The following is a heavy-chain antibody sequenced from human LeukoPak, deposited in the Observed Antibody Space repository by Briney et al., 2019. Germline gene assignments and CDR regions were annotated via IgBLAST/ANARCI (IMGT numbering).Heavy chain of an antibody. CDR1: GFTFGDYA. CDR2: IRSKAYGGTT. J-gene: IGHJ4*02. V-gene: IGHV3-49*04. CDR3: TRSLSGWYYFDY. Sequence: PGGSLRLSCTASGFTFGDYAMSWVRQAPGKGLEWVGFIRSKAYGGTTEYAASVKGRFTISRDDSKIIAYLQMNSLKTEDTAVYYCTRSLSGWYYFDYWGQGNLVTVSS. D-gene: IGHD6-19*01.